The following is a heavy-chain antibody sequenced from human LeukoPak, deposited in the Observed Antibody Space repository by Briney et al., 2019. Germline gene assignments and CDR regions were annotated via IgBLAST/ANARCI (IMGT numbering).Heavy chain of an antibody. CDR3: ARARLELRQDYYYYTDV. D-gene: IGHD1-7*01. Sequence: SETLSLTCTVSGGSISSYYWSWIRQPAGKGLEWIGRIYTSGSTNYNPSLKSRVTMSVDTSKNQFSLKLSSVTAADKAVYYCARARLELRQDYYYYTDVWGKGTTVTVSS. CDR1: GGSISSYY. CDR2: IYTSGST. V-gene: IGHV4-4*07. J-gene: IGHJ6*03.